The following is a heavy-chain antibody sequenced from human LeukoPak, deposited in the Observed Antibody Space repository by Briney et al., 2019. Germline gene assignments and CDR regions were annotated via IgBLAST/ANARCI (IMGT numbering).Heavy chain of an antibody. J-gene: IGHJ3*02. D-gene: IGHD1-26*01. Sequence: PGGSLRLSCAASGFTFSNFWMSWVRQAPGKGLEWVANIRQDGNEKYYVDSLRGRFTISRDNAKNSVYLQMNSLRAEDTAVYYCLTILEATIDAFDIWGQGTMVTVSS. CDR3: LTILEATIDAFDI. CDR1: GFTFSNFW. V-gene: IGHV3-7*01. CDR2: IRQDGNEK.